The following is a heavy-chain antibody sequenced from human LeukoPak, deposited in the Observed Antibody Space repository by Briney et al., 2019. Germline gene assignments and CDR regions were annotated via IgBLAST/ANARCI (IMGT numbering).Heavy chain of an antibody. Sequence: GGSLRLSCAASGFTFSSYAMHWVRQAPGKGLEWVAVISYDGSNKYYADSVKGRFTISRDNSKNTLYLQMNSLRAEDTAVYYCARDPDESIQLWLERYFDYWGQGTLVTVSS. V-gene: IGHV3-30*04. CDR3: ARDPDESIQLWLERYFDY. J-gene: IGHJ4*02. D-gene: IGHD5-18*01. CDR1: GFTFSSYA. CDR2: ISYDGSNK.